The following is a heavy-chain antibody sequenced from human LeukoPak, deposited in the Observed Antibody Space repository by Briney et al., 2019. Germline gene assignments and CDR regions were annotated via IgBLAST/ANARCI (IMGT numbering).Heavy chain of an antibody. CDR2: IYYSGST. D-gene: IGHD5-12*01. V-gene: IGHV4-59*01. CDR1: GGSISSYY. J-gene: IGHJ5*02. CDR3: ASGPGIWRGYDISWFDP. Sequence: PSETLSLTCTVSGGSISSYYWSWIRQPPGRGLEWIGYIYYSGSTNYNPSLKSRVTISVDTSKNQFSLKLSSVTAADTAVYYCASGPGIWRGYDISWFDPWGQGTLVTVSS.